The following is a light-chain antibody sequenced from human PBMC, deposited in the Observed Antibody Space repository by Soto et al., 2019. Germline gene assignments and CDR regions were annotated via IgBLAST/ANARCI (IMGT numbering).Light chain of an antibody. Sequence: EIVMTQSPATLSVSPGERATLSCRASQSGGTYLAWYQQKPGQAPRILIYGASTTAVGISPRFSGGGSGTEFTLPISSLQSEDFSVYHCQQYNDWPRTFGQGTKVGIK. J-gene: IGKJ1*01. CDR1: QSGGTY. CDR2: GAS. CDR3: QQYNDWPRT. V-gene: IGKV3-15*01.